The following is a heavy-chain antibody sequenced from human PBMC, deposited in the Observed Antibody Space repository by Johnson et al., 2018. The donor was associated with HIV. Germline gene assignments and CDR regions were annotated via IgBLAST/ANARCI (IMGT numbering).Heavy chain of an antibody. CDR3: TTGSLVANDAFDI. V-gene: IGHV3-20*04. CDR2: INWNGGST. J-gene: IGHJ3*02. CDR1: GFTFEDYG. D-gene: IGHD5-12*01. Sequence: MLLVESGGGVVRPGESLRLSCAASGFTFEDYGMSWVRQVPGKGLEWVSDINWNGGSTGYVASVKGRFTISRDNGKNSLHLQMNSLRAEDTAVYYCTTGSLVANDAFDIWGQGTMVTVSS.